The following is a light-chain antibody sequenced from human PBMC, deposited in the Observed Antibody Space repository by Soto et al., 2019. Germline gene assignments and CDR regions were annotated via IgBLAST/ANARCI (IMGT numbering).Light chain of an antibody. CDR3: QVWDTSGDHVV. CDR2: YDR. CDR1: NIRSKS. Sequence: SSELTQPPSVSVAPGETAGITCAGKNIRSKSVHWYQQKPGQAPVLVIYYDRDRPSGIPERFSGSNSGNTATLTISGVEAGDEADYYCQVWDTSGDHVVFGGGTKLTVL. J-gene: IGLJ2*01. V-gene: IGLV3-21*04.